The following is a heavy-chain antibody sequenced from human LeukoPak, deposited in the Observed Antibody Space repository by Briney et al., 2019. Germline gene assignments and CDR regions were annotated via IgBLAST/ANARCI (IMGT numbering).Heavy chain of an antibody. D-gene: IGHD3-3*01. CDR1: GFTFSSYW. Sequence: PGGSLRLSCAASGFTFSSYWMSWVRQAPGKGLKWVANIKQDGSEKYYVDSVKGRFTISRDNAKNSLYLQMNSLRAEDTAVYYCARAFRITIFGVVIRRAFDYWGQGTLVTV. J-gene: IGHJ4*02. CDR3: ARAFRITIFGVVIRRAFDY. V-gene: IGHV3-7*01. CDR2: IKQDGSEK.